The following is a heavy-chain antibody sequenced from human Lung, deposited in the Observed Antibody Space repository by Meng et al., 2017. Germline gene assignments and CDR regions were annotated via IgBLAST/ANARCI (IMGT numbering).Heavy chain of an antibody. CDR2: ITGDGSST. CDR1: GFTFSTHW. Sequence: GEWGGWGGGAVKRGGSVRLSCAASGFTFSTHWMHCVRQAPGKGLEWVSRITGDGSSTIYADSVQGRFTMSRDNAKNTLSLQMNSLRAEDTAAYYCARGGVTTDDWGQGTLVTVSS. D-gene: IGHD4-17*01. J-gene: IGHJ4*02. V-gene: IGHV3-74*01. CDR3: ARGGVTTDD.